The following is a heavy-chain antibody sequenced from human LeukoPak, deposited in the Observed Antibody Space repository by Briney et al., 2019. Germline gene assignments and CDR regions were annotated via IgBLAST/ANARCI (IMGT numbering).Heavy chain of an antibody. D-gene: IGHD2-8*01. CDR1: GYSFTGYY. Sequence: ASVKVSCKASGYSFTGYYLHWVRQAPRQGLEWMGWINPGGGVTKSAQKFQGRVTMTTDKSINTVYMELSRLTSDDTAVYFCARGPNHYYYMDVWGKGTTVTVSS. J-gene: IGHJ6*03. CDR2: INPGGGVT. V-gene: IGHV1-2*02. CDR3: ARGPNHYYYMDV.